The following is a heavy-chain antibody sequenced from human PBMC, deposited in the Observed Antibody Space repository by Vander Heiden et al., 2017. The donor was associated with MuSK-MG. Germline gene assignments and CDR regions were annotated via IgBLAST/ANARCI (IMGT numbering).Heavy chain of an antibody. J-gene: IGHJ5*02. CDR2: MNPSTGNT. CDR3: ARRSVTGYYPSFDA. V-gene: IGHV1-8*01. D-gene: IGHD3-9*01. CDR1: GYSFRNYD. Sequence: QVQLVQSGAEMKKPGASVKVSCKTSGYSFRNYDMHWVRQATGQGLEWIGWMNPSTGNTGYAHNCQGRVTMTRDTSLSAAYMDLRRLIYEDTAVYYCARRSVTGYYPSFDACVQGTLVTVS.